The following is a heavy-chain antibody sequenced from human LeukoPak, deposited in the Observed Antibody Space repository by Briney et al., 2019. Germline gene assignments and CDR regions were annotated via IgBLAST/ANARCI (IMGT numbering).Heavy chain of an antibody. Sequence: PGGSLRLSCAASGFTFSSYSMNWVRQAPGKGLEWVSYISSSSSTIYYADSVKGRFTISRDSAKNSLYLQMNSLRAEDTAVYYCARSGGFGELNYYYYYMDVWGKGTTVTVSS. CDR1: GFTFSSYS. V-gene: IGHV3-48*01. J-gene: IGHJ6*03. CDR3: ARSGGFGELNYYYYYMDV. D-gene: IGHD3-10*01. CDR2: ISSSSSTI.